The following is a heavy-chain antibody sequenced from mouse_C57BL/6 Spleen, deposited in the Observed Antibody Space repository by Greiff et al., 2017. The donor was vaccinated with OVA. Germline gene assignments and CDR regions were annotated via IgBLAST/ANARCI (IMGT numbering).Heavy chain of an antibody. D-gene: IGHD3-3*01. CDR2: INPNNGGT. CDR1: GYTFTDYN. V-gene: IGHV1-18*01. CDR3: ARSYRDGDYCDY. J-gene: IGHJ2*01. Sequence: VQLQQSGPELVKPGASVKIPCKASGYTFTDYNMDWVKQSHGKSLEWIGDINPNNGGTIYNQKFKGKATLTVDKSSRTAYMELRSLTSEDTAVYYCARSYRDGDYCDYWGQGTTLTVSS.